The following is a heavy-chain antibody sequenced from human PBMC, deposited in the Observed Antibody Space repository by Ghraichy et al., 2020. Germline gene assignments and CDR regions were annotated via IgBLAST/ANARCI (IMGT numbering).Heavy chain of an antibody. CDR1: GYTFTSYG. CDR2: ISAYNGNT. J-gene: IGHJ6*02. D-gene: IGHD1-14*01. CDR3: ARDESMPEKYYYYGMDV. V-gene: IGHV1-18*01. Sequence: ASVKVSCKASGYTFTSYGISWVRQAPGQGLEWMGWISAYNGNTNYAQKLQGRVTMTTDTSTSTAYMELRSLRSDDTAVYYCARDESMPEKYYYYGMDVWGQGTTVTVSS.